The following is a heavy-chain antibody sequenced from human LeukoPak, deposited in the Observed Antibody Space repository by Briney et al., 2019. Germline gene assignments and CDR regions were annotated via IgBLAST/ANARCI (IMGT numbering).Heavy chain of an antibody. Sequence: SETLSLTCAVYGGSFSGYYWSWIRQPPGKGLEWIGYIYYSGSTNYNPSLKSRVTISVDTSKNQFSLKLSSVTAADTAVYYCARDRWGIAVAGTRGFDYWGQGTLVTVSS. V-gene: IGHV4-59*01. CDR1: GGSFSGYY. CDR3: ARDRWGIAVAGTRGFDY. D-gene: IGHD6-19*01. J-gene: IGHJ4*02. CDR2: IYYSGST.